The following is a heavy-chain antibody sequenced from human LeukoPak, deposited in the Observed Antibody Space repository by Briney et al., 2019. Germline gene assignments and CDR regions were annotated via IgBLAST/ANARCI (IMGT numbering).Heavy chain of an antibody. J-gene: IGHJ3*01. D-gene: IGHD2-15*01. CDR3: ARDGGYCSGGSCHRGAFDV. V-gene: IGHV1-46*01. Sequence: ASVKVSCKASGYSFTSYYMHWVRQAPGQGLEWMGIINPSGGSTSYAQKFQDRVTMTRDMSTTTVYMELSSLRSEDTAVYYCARDGGYCSGGSCHRGAFDVWGQGTMVTVSS. CDR2: INPSGGST. CDR1: GYSFTSYY.